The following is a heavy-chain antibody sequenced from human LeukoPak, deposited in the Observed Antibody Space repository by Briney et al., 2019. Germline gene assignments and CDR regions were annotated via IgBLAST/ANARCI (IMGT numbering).Heavy chain of an antibody. CDR2: IIPIFRTP. Sequence: SVKVSCKASGGTFSSYAFSWVRQGPGQGPGWMGGIIPIFRTPNYAPNFQGRVTITADESSNSAYMELSSLRSEDTAVYYCAKCSAYYFDSSLSDYFDYWGQGTLVTVSS. CDR3: AKCSAYYFDSSLSDYFDY. CDR1: GGTFSSYA. D-gene: IGHD3-22*01. J-gene: IGHJ4*02. V-gene: IGHV1-69*13.